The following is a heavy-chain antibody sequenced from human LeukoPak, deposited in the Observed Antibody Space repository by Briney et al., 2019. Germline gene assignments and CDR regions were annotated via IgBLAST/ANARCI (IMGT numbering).Heavy chain of an antibody. CDR3: ARGKVPDP. Sequence: SETLSLTCAVYGGSFSGYYRSWIRQPPGKGLEWIGSIYYSGTTFYNPSLKSRLTISLDTSKNKFFLILSSVTVADTAVYYCARGKVPDPWGQGTLVTVSS. D-gene: IGHD1-14*01. J-gene: IGHJ5*02. CDR2: IYYSGTT. CDR1: GGSFSGYY. V-gene: IGHV4-34*01.